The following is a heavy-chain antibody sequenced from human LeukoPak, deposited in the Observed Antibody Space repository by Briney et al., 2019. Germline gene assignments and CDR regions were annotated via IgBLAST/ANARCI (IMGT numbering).Heavy chain of an antibody. CDR2: ISSSSSYI. V-gene: IGHV3-21*01. Sequence: GGSLRLSCAASGFTFSSYSMNWVRQAPGKWLEWVSSISSSSSYIYYADSVKGRFTISRDNAKNSLYLQMNSLRAEDTAVYYCARDPTYHYYYYIDVWGKGTTVTISS. CDR3: ARDPTYHYYYYIDV. J-gene: IGHJ6*03. CDR1: GFTFSSYS.